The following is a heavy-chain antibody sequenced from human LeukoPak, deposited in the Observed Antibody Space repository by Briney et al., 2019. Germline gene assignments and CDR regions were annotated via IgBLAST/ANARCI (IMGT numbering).Heavy chain of an antibody. CDR2: ISSSSTYI. CDR1: GFIFSSYS. V-gene: IGHV3-21*01. D-gene: IGHD4-11*01. CDR3: ARVASNYDFDC. Sequence: PGGSLRLSCAASGFIFSSYSMNWVRQAPGKGLEWVSSISSSSTYIYYADSVRGRFTISRDNAKNSLYLQMNSLRAEDTAVYYCARVASNYDFDCWGQGTLVTVSS. J-gene: IGHJ4*02.